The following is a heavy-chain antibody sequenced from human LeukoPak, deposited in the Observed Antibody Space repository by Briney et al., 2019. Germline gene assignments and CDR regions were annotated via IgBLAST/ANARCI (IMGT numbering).Heavy chain of an antibody. V-gene: IGHV3-23*01. D-gene: IGHD3-3*01. CDR3: AKDRAYYDFWSGYSFDY. CDR1: GFTFSSYA. CDR2: ISGSGGST. J-gene: IGHJ4*02. Sequence: GGSLILSCAASGFTFSSYAMSWVRQAPGKGLEWVSAISGSGGSTYYADSVKGRFTISRDNSKNTLYLQMNSLRAEDTAVYYCAKDRAYYDFWSGYSFDYWGQGTLVTVSS.